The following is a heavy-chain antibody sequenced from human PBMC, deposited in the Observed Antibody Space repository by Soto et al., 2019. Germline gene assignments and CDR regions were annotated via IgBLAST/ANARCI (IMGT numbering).Heavy chain of an antibody. D-gene: IGHD6-19*01. V-gene: IGHV3-30-3*01. CDR3: ARPTVAGRATDLDY. CDR2: ISYDGSNK. Sequence: GGSLRLSCAVSGFTFRSYAMHWVRQAPGKGLEWVAVISYDGSNKYYGDSVKGRFTISRDNSKNTLYLQMNSLRAEDTAVYYCARPTVAGRATDLDYWGQGTLVTVSS. J-gene: IGHJ4*02. CDR1: GFTFRSYA.